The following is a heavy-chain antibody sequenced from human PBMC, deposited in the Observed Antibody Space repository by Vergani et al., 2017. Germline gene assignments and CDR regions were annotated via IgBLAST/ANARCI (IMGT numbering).Heavy chain of an antibody. CDR3: GRVADFYGLGSRLLDL. Sequence: QVRLQESGPGLVKPSETLSLTCSVSGGSMSGYYWSWIRQPPGKELEWIGYMYHSGSTNYNPSLETRVTISGDTSKNQFSLKLNSVTAEDTAVYHCGRVADFYGLGSRLLDLWGQGILVTVSS. CDR1: GGSMSGYY. CDR2: MYHSGST. V-gene: IGHV4-59*01. J-gene: IGHJ5*02. D-gene: IGHD3-10*01.